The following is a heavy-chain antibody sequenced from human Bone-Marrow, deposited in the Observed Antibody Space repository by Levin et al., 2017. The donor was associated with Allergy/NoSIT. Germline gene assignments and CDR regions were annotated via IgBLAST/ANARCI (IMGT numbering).Heavy chain of an antibody. CDR2: INSDGSNT. CDR1: GFTFSDYW. D-gene: IGHD4-23*01. CDR3: ATEALGGGNRYFGY. Sequence: GESLKISCAPSGFTFSDYWMHWVRQVPGKGLVWVSRINSDGSNTWYADSVKGRFTISRDNAKNTLDLQMNSLRAEDTAVYYCATEALGGGNRYFGYWGQGTLVTVSS. J-gene: IGHJ4*02. V-gene: IGHV3-74*01.